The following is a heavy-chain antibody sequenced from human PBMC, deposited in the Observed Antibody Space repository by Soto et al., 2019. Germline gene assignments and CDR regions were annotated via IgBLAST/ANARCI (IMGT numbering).Heavy chain of an antibody. J-gene: IGHJ4*02. V-gene: IGHV4-59*08. Sequence: TSETLSLTCTVSGGSISSYYWTWIRQPPGKGLEWIGFIYNSGSTHYNPSLRSRVTISVDTSKNQFSLKLRSVTAADTAVYYCASMGYHYGSGSYPLDYWGQGTLVTVPS. D-gene: IGHD3-10*01. CDR2: IYNSGST. CDR3: ASMGYHYGSGSYPLDY. CDR1: GGSISSYY.